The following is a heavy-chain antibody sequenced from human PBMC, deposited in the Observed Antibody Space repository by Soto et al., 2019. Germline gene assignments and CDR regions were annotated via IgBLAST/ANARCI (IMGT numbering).Heavy chain of an antibody. D-gene: IGHD6-25*01. Sequence: QVQLQESGPGLVKPSQTLSLSCTVSGDSISRGGDYWNWIRQHPRKGLEWIGYIYHSGSTNYNPSLKSRVARSVDKSKNQLSRELTNVPAADTAVYYSVRDWAAAYGLGWFGPWGQGILVTVSS. J-gene: IGHJ5*02. V-gene: IGHV4-31*03. CDR1: GDSISRGGDY. CDR3: VRDWAAAYGLGWFGP. CDR2: IYHSGST.